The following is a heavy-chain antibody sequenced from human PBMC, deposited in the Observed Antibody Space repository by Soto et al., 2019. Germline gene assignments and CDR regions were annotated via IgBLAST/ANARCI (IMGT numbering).Heavy chain of an antibody. J-gene: IGHJ4*02. D-gene: IGHD4-17*01. CDR1: SGAISSSSYY. Sequence: QLQLQESGQGLVKPSETLSLTCTVSSGAISSSSYYWGWIRQPSGKGLEWIGSIYYSGSTYYNPSLKSRVTISVDTSKNQFSLTLSSVTAADTAVYYCASSYGDYVSYWGQGTLVTVSS. CDR3: ASSYGDYVSY. CDR2: IYYSGST. V-gene: IGHV4-39*01.